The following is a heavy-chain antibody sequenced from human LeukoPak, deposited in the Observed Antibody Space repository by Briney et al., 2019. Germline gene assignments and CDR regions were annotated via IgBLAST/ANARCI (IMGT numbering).Heavy chain of an antibody. Sequence: GGSLRLSCAASGFTFSSYWMSWVRQAPGKGLEWVANIKQDGREIYYVDSVRGRFTISRDNAKNSLYLQMNSLRAEDTAVYYCAGDRTLDYWGQGTLVTVSS. CDR3: AGDRTLDY. J-gene: IGHJ4*02. V-gene: IGHV3-7*01. CDR1: GFTFSSYW. CDR2: IKQDGREI.